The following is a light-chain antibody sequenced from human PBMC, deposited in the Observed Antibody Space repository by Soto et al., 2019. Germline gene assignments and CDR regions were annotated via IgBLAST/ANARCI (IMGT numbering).Light chain of an antibody. Sequence: EIVMTQSPATLYVSPGERATLSCRASQSVSSKLAWYQQKPGQAPRLLIYGVSTRATGIPARFSGSGSGTEFTLTISSLQSEDSAVYYCQQYKNWPPITFGQGTRLEIQ. CDR3: QQYKNWPPIT. J-gene: IGKJ5*01. CDR2: GVS. CDR1: QSVSSK. V-gene: IGKV3-15*01.